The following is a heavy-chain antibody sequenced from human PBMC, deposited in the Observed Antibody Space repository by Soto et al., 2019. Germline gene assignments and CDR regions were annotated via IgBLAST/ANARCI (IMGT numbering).Heavy chain of an antibody. D-gene: IGHD3-3*01. J-gene: IGHJ4*02. CDR2: IYHSGST. CDR3: ASKYDFWSGYTN. Sequence: SETLSLTCAVSGGSISSGGYSWSWIRQPPGKGLEWIGYIYHSGSTYYNPSLKSRVTISVDRSKNQFSLKLSSVTAADTAVYYCASKYDFWSGYTNWGQGTLVTVSS. V-gene: IGHV4-30-2*01. CDR1: GGSISSGGYS.